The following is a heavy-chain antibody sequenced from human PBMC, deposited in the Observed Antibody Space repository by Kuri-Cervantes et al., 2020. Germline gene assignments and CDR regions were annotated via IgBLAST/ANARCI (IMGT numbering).Heavy chain of an antibody. V-gene: IGHV3-48*04. Sequence: GESLKISCAASGFTFSSYSMSWVRQAPGKGLEWVSYVSNSSSTIYYADSVKGRFTISRDNAKNSLYLQMNSLRAEDTAVYYCARSPRYDSSGYRDYFDYWGQGTLVTVSS. CDR1: GFTFSSYS. CDR2: VSNSSSTI. D-gene: IGHD3-22*01. J-gene: IGHJ4*02. CDR3: ARSPRYDSSGYRDYFDY.